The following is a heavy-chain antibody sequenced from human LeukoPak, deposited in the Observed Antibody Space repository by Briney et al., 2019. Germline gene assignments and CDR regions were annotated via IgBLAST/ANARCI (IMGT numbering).Heavy chain of an antibody. J-gene: IGHJ4*02. CDR3: ARLVGLSTTASY. Sequence: ASVKVFCKASGYSFIRYYLHWARQVIGHGLELMGWINPTSGGTNYAQKFQDRVTMTRDTSINTAYMELSRLTSDDTAVYYCARLVGLSTTASYWGQGTLVIVSS. CDR1: GYSFIRYY. CDR2: INPTSGGT. D-gene: IGHD5/OR15-5a*01. V-gene: IGHV1-2*02.